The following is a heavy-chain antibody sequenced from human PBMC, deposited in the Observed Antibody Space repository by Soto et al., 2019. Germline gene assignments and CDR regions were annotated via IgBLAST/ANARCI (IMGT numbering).Heavy chain of an antibody. V-gene: IGHV5-51*01. Sequence: GESLKISCKGSGYTFTRHWIGWVRQMPGKGLEWLGIIYPGDSDTRYSPSFQGQVTFSADKSISTAYLQWSSLKASDTAMYYCVRVGLVGPTSLSNAWFDPWGQRTLVTVSS. J-gene: IGHJ5*02. CDR2: IYPGDSDT. CDR3: VRVGLVGPTSLSNAWFDP. CDR1: GYTFTRHW. D-gene: IGHD1-26*01.